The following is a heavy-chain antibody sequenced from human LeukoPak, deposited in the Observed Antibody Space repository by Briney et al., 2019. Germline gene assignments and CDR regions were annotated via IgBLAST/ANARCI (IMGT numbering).Heavy chain of an antibody. CDR2: IYYSGST. D-gene: IGHD6-19*01. CDR1: GGSISSYY. Sequence: SETLSLTCTVSGGSISSYYRSWIRQPPGKGLEWIGYIYYSGSTNYNPSLKSRVTISVDTSKDQFSLKLSSVTAADTAVYYCARVSSGWSRGYFDYWGQGTLVTVSS. J-gene: IGHJ4*02. CDR3: ARVSSGWSRGYFDY. V-gene: IGHV4-59*01.